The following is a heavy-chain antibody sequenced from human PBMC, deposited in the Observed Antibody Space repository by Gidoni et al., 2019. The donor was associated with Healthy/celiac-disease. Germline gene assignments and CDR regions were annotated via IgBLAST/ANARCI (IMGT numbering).Heavy chain of an antibody. V-gene: IGHV1-24*01. CDR1: GYTLTELS. CDR3: ATGPPIRYYDSSGYEFY. D-gene: IGHD3-22*01. J-gene: IGHJ4*02. CDR2: FDREDGEI. Sequence: QVQLAQSGAEVKKPGASVKVSCKVSGYTLTELSMHWVRQAPGKGLEWMGGFDREDGEIIYAQRFQGRVTMTEDTSTDTAYMELSSLRSEDTAVYYCATGPPIRYYDSSGYEFYWGQGTLVTVSS.